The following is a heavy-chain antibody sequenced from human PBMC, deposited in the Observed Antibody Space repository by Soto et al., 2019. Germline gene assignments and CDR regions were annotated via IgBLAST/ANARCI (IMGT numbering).Heavy chain of an antibody. Sequence: GGSLRLSCAASGFTVSSNYMSWVRQAPGKGLEWVSLIYSGGSTYYADSVKGRFTISRDTSKNTLYLQMNSLRAEDTAVYYCARAHMDVWGKGTTVTVSS. CDR3: ARAHMDV. V-gene: IGHV3-66*01. J-gene: IGHJ6*03. CDR2: IYSGGST. CDR1: GFTVSSNY.